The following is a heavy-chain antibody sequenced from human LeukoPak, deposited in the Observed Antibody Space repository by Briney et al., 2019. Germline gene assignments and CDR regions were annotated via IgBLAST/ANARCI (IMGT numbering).Heavy chain of an antibody. CDR1: GFTFSSYW. CDR3: VRDVWGDRDSYFDQ. V-gene: IGHV3-74*01. CDR2: VNTDGRST. J-gene: IGHJ4*02. Sequence: GGSLRLSCAASGFTFSSYWMHWVRQAPGKGLVWVSRVNTDGRSTSYGDSVKGRFTISRDNAKNTLYMQMNSLRAEDTAVYYCVRDVWGDRDSYFDQWGQGTLVTVS. D-gene: IGHD2-21*01.